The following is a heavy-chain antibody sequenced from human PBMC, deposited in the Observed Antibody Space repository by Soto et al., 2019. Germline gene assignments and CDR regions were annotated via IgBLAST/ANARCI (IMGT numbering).Heavy chain of an antibody. D-gene: IGHD4-17*01. V-gene: IGHV4-31*03. CDR2: IYWSGNT. CDR1: GDSTSRGGYY. J-gene: IGHJ3*02. Sequence: QVRLQESGPGLVKPSQTLSLTCRVSGDSTSRGGYYWSWIRQHPGKGLEWIGYIYWSGNTYFNPSLKRRVRISLGTSSNQFSLNLTSVTAADTAVYYCARGAPDYGDAFDIWGQGTTVTVSS. CDR3: ARGAPDYGDAFDI.